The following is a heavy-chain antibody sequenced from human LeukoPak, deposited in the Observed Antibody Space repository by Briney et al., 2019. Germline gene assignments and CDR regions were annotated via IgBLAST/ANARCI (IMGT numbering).Heavy chain of an antibody. CDR3: ASLGYCSSTSCFRTPGDY. CDR2: IYHSGST. Sequence: SETLSLTCAVSGYSISSGYYWGWIRQPPGKGLEWIGSIYHSGSTYYNPSLKSRVTISVDTSKNQFSLKLSSVTAADTAVYYCASLGYCSSTSCFRTPGDYWGQGTLVTVSS. CDR1: GYSISSGYY. D-gene: IGHD2-2*01. J-gene: IGHJ4*02. V-gene: IGHV4-38-2*01.